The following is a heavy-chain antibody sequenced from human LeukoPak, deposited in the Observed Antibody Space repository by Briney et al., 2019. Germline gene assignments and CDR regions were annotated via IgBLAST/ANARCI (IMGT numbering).Heavy chain of an antibody. CDR3: AKSHSNWGGLDAFEI. J-gene: IGHJ3*02. CDR2: IYYSGST. Sequence: SETLSLTCTVSGGSISSSSYYWGWIRQPPGNGLEWIGSIYYSGSTYYNPSLKSRVTISVDTSKNQFSLKLSSVTAADTALYYCAKSHSNWGGLDAFEIGGQGTLVTVYS. V-gene: IGHV4-39*07. D-gene: IGHD3-16*01. CDR1: GGSISSSSYY.